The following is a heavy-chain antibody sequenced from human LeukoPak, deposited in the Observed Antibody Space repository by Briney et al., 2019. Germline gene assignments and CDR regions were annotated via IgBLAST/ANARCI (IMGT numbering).Heavy chain of an antibody. CDR2: IYSGGNT. J-gene: IGHJ4*02. Sequence: GGSLRLSCAASGFTFSSYAMSWARQAPGKGLEWVSVIYSGGNTYYADSVKGRFTISRDNSKNTLYLQMNSLRAEDTAVYYCARASGYYYEFDYWGQGTLVTVSS. D-gene: IGHD3-22*01. CDR3: ARASGYYYEFDY. V-gene: IGHV3-53*01. CDR1: GFTFSSYA.